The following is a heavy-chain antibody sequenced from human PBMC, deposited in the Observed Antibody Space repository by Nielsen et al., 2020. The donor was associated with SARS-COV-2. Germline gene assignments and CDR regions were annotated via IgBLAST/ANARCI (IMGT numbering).Heavy chain of an antibody. Sequence: ASVKVSCKPSGNTFTDYFIHWVRQAPGQGLEWMGRINPKSGGTEYAQKFQGRVTMTRDTSISTAYMELTRLRSDDTAVYYCARELRVGMAINGAFDNWGQGTMVTVSS. CDR2: INPKSGGT. CDR3: ARELRVGMAINGAFDN. V-gene: IGHV1-2*06. D-gene: IGHD2-21*01. CDR1: GNTFTDYF. J-gene: IGHJ3*02.